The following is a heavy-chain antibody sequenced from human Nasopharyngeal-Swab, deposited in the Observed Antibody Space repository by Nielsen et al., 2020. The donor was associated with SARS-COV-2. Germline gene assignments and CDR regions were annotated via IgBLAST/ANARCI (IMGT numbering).Heavy chain of an antibody. J-gene: IGHJ6*02. D-gene: IGHD3-3*01. CDR1: GYTFTSYA. CDR2: INAGNGNT. V-gene: IGHV1-3*01. CDR3: ARETYYDFWSGYPPRYYYYYYGMDV. Sequence: ASVKVSCKASGYTFTSYAMHWVRQAPGQRLEWMGWINAGNGNTKYSQKFQGRVTMTRDTSTSTVYMELSSLRSEDTAVYYCARETYYDFWSGYPPRYYYYYYGMDVWGQGTTVTVSS.